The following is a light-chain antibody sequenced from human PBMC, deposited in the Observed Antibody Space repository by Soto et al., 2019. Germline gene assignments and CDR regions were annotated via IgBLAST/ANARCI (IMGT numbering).Light chain of an antibody. CDR1: TSDVGGYNY. CDR2: EVS. J-gene: IGLJ1*01. CDR3: SSYAGTNINV. V-gene: IGLV2-8*01. Sequence: QSALTQPPSASGSPGQSVTISCTGTTSDVGGYNYVSWYQQRPGKAPKLMIYEVSTRPSGVPDRFSGSKSGNTASLTVSGLKAEDEADYYCSSYAGTNINVFGTGTKLTVL.